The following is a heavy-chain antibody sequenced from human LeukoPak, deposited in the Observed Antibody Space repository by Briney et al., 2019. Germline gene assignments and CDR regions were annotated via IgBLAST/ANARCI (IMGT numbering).Heavy chain of an antibody. J-gene: IGHJ4*02. V-gene: IGHV5-51*01. CDR3: ARTPNWNYLLVDY. D-gene: IGHD1-7*01. Sequence: LGESLKISCKGSGYSFTSYCIGWVRQMPGKGLEWMGIIYPGDSDTRYSPSFQGQVTISADKSISTAYLQWSSLKASDTAMYYCARTPNWNYLLVDYWGQGTLVTVSS. CDR2: IYPGDSDT. CDR1: GYSFTSYC.